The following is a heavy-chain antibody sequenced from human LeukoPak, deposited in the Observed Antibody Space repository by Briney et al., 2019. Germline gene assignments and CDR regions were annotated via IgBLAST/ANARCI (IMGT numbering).Heavy chain of an antibody. J-gene: IGHJ4*02. V-gene: IGHV1-2*02. CDR2: INPNTGGT. D-gene: IGHD3-3*01. Sequence: AASVKVSCKASGYTFTGYYMYWVRQAPGQGLEWMGFINPNTGGTIYAQKFQARVTMTRDTSISTAYMELRGLISDDTAVYYCVRRYDFWSGYPTAFDYWGQGTLVTVSS. CDR1: GYTFTGYY. CDR3: VRRYDFWSGYPTAFDY.